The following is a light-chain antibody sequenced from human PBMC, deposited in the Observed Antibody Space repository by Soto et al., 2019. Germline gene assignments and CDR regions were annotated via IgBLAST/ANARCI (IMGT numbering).Light chain of an antibody. CDR2: QVT. CDR3: TSYSSSDIFYV. Sequence: QSVLTQPASVSGSPGQSITISCTGTSSDIGGYYYVSWYQHHPGKAPKPLIYQVTNRPSRVSNRFSGSKSGNTASLTISGLQADDEAGYYCTSYSSSDIFYVFGTGTKVTVL. J-gene: IGLJ1*01. CDR1: SSDIGGYYY. V-gene: IGLV2-14*01.